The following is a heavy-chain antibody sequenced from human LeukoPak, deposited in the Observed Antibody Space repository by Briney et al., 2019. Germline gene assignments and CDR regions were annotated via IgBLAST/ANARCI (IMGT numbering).Heavy chain of an antibody. V-gene: IGHV3-21*01. D-gene: IGHD6-19*01. Sequence: GGSLRLTCAASGFTFSSYSMNWVRQAPGKGLEWVSSISSSSSYIYYADSVKGLFTISRDNAKNSLYLQMNSLRAEDTAVYYCARDGIAVAGTDYYYYGMDVWGQGTTVTVSS. CDR3: ARDGIAVAGTDYYYYGMDV. CDR2: ISSSSSYI. CDR1: GFTFSSYS. J-gene: IGHJ6*02.